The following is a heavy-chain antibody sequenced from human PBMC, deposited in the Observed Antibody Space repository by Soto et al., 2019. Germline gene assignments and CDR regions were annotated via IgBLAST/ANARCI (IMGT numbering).Heavy chain of an antibody. V-gene: IGHV1-69*13. J-gene: IGHJ3*02. CDR3: ARVRSFGVDGDAFDI. CDR1: GGTFSSYA. CDR2: IIPIFGTA. Sequence: SVKVSCKASGGTFSSYAISWVRQAPGQGLEWMGGIIPIFGTANYAQKFQGRVTITADESTSTAYMGLSSLRSEDTALYYCARVRSFGVDGDAFDIWGQGTMVTVSS. D-gene: IGHD3-3*01.